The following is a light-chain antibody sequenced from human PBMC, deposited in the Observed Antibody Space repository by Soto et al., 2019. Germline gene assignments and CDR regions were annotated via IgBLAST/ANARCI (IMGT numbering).Light chain of an antibody. CDR1: SSDVGGYNY. J-gene: IGLJ1*01. V-gene: IGLV2-14*01. Sequence: ALTQPASVSGSPGQSITISCTGTSSDVGGYNYVSWYQQHPGKAPKLMIYDVSNRPSGVSNRFSGSKSGNTASLTISGLQAEDEADYYCSSYTSSSTLLDVFGTGTKVTVL. CDR2: DVS. CDR3: SSYTSSSTLLDV.